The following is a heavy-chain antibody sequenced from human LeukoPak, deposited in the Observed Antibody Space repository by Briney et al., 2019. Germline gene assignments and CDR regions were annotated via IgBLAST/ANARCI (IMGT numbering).Heavy chain of an antibody. CDR3: ARITMMAPPPYYYYMDV. CDR1: GGSISSYY. Sequence: PSETLSLTCTVSGGSISSYYWSWIRQPPGKGLEWIGYIYYSGSTNYNPSLKSRVTISVDTSENQFSLKLSSVTAADTAVYYCARITMMAPPPYYYYMDVWGKGTTVTISS. CDR2: IYYSGST. D-gene: IGHD3-22*01. J-gene: IGHJ6*03. V-gene: IGHV4-59*01.